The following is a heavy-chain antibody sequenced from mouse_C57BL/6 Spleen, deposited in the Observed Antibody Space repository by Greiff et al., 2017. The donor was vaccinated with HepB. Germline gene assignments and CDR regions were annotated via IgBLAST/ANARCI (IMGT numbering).Heavy chain of an antibody. J-gene: IGHJ2*01. CDR1: GFTFSDYG. CDR2: ISSGSSTI. D-gene: IGHD2-10*02. V-gene: IGHV5-17*01. Sequence: EVKLVESGGGLVKPGGSLKLSCAASGFTFSDYGMHWVRQAPEKGLEWVAYISSGSSTIYYADTVKGRFTISRDNAKNTLFLQMTSLRSEDTAMYYCARRRYVDFDYWGQGTPLTVSS. CDR3: ARRRYVDFDY.